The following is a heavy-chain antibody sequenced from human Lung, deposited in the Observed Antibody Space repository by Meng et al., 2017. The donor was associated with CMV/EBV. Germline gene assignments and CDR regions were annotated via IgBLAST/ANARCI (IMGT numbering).Heavy chain of an antibody. V-gene: IGHV3-72*01. CDR3: TRDGGSYDFADY. CDR1: GFIFSDHR. CDR2: IRHKAAGYST. D-gene: IGHD1-26*01. J-gene: IGHJ4*02. Sequence: SLKISXAASGFIFSDHRMDWIRQAPGKGLEWVARIRHKAAGYSTEYAASVRGRFTVSRDDSKNSVYLQMSSLRTEDTAVYHCTRDGGSYDFADYWGQGTLVTVS.